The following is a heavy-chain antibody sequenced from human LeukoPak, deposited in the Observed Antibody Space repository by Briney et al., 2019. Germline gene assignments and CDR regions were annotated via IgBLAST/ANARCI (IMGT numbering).Heavy chain of an antibody. CDR2: ISGSGGNT. D-gene: IGHD1-26*01. CDR3: AEDPRGSASGSYSLSHPANDC. J-gene: IGHJ4*02. V-gene: IGHV3-23*01. CDR1: RFTFSSYA. Sequence: GGSLRLSCAASRFTFSSYAMSWVRQTPGKGLEWVSSISGSGGNTYYADSVKGRFTISRDNSKNTLYLQMNSLRAEDTAVYYYAEDPRGSASGSYSLSHPANDCWGQGTLVTVSS.